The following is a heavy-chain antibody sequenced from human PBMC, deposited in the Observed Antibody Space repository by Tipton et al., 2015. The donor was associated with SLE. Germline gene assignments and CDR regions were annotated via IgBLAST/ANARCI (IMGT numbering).Heavy chain of an antibody. J-gene: IGHJ3*02. V-gene: IGHV3-9*03. CDR2: ITWGSGVV. D-gene: IGHD3-10*01. Sequence: SLRLSCVGSGFIFGDYAMHWVRQVPGKGLEWVSGITWGSGVVAYADSVEGRFTISRDNAKNSLYLHMDNVKTEDMAFYYCARDMGGSGNFADGFDIWGQGTMVTVSS. CDR3: ARDMGGSGNFADGFDI. CDR1: GFIFGDYA.